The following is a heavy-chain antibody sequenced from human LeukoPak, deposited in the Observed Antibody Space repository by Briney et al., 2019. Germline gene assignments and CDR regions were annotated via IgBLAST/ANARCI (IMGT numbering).Heavy chain of an antibody. CDR1: GFTFSSYA. Sequence: GGSLRLSCAASGFTFSSYAMHWVRQAPGKGLEWVAVISYDGSNKYYADSVKGRFTISRDSSKNTVYLQMNSLRDEDTAVYYCARGGKRISMMVVVSPYDYWGQGTLVTVSS. CDR2: ISYDGSNK. D-gene: IGHD3-22*01. CDR3: ARGGKRISMMVVVSPYDY. V-gene: IGHV3-30-3*01. J-gene: IGHJ4*02.